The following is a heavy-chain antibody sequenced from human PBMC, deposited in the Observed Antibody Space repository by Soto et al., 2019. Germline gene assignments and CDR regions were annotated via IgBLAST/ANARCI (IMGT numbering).Heavy chain of an antibody. CDR2: IHSDGSSA. V-gene: IGHV3-74*01. J-gene: IGHJ4*02. CDR3: ARGGSGSYYLDY. Sequence: EVQLVESGGDLVQPGGSLRLSCAASGFTFSSYWMHWVRQAPGEGLVWVSRIHSDGSSANYADSVKGRFTISRDNAQNTLYLQMTSLRADDTAVYHCARGGSGSYYLDYWGQGTLVTVSS. D-gene: IGHD6-19*01. CDR1: GFTFSSYW.